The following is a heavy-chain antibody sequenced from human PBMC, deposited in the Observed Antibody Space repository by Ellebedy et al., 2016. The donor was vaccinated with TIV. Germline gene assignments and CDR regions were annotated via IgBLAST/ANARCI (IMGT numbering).Heavy chain of an antibody. D-gene: IGHD2-2*02. CDR3: ARGPPLYCSSTSCYTQRFDP. CDR1: GGSFSGYY. V-gene: IGHV4-34*01. J-gene: IGHJ5*02. CDR2: INHSGST. Sequence: SETLSLTXAVYGGSFSGYYWSWIRQPPGKGLEWIGEINHSGSTNYNPSLKSRVTISVDTSKNQFSLKLSSVTAADTAVYYCARGPPLYCSSTSCYTQRFDPWGQGTLVTVSS.